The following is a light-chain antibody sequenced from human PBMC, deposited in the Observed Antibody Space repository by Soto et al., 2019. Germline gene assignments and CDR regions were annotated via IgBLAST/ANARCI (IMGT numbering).Light chain of an antibody. V-gene: IGKV1-39*01. Sequence: DLQKTHSPSSLSASVLARATMTCRASQSISNYLNWYQQKPGKAPKLLIYAASSLETGVPSRFSGSGSGTDFTLTISRLQPEDFATYYCQQSFVTPRTFGQGTKVDIK. CDR1: QSISNY. CDR3: QQSFVTPRT. CDR2: AAS. J-gene: IGKJ1*01.